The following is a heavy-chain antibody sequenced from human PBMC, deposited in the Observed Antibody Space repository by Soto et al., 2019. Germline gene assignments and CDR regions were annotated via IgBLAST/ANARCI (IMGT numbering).Heavy chain of an antibody. Sequence: SETLSLTCAVYGGSFSGYYWSWIRQPPGKGLEWIGEINHSGSTNYNPSLKSRVTISVDTSKNQFSLKLSSVTAADTAVYYCARGMVGSSFHFDYWGQGTLVTVSS. J-gene: IGHJ4*02. CDR1: GGSFSGYY. CDR3: ARGMVGSSFHFDY. V-gene: IGHV4-34*01. D-gene: IGHD6-6*01. CDR2: INHSGST.